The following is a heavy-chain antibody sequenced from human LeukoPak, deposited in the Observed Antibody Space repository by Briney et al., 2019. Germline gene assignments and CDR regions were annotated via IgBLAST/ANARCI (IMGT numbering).Heavy chain of an antibody. CDR2: INPNSGGT. CDR1: GYTFTGYY. J-gene: IGHJ3*02. D-gene: IGHD4-11*01. CDR3: ARDDYSQPI. V-gene: IGHV1-2*02. Sequence: GASVKVSCKASGYTFTGYYMHWVRQAPGQGLEWMGWINPNSGGTNYAQKFQGRVTMTRDTSTSTVYMELSSLRSEDTAVYYCARDDYSQPIWGQGTMVTVSS.